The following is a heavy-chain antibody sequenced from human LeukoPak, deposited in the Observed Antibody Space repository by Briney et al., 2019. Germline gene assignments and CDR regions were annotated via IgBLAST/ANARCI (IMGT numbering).Heavy chain of an antibody. CDR1: GFTFSSYE. CDR3: ARTSANYFDY. V-gene: IGHV3-48*03. Sequence: GGSLRLSCAASGFTFSSYETNWVRQAPGKGLEWLSYSSSSGATIYYADSVKGRFFISRDNAKYSLYLQITSLRAEDTAVYYCARTSANYFDYWGQGTLVTVSS. J-gene: IGHJ4*02. D-gene: IGHD2-15*01. CDR2: SSSSGATI.